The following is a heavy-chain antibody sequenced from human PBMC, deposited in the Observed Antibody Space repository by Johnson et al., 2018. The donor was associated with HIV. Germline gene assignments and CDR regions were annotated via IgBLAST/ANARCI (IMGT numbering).Heavy chain of an antibody. CDR2: INWNGGNT. CDR3: ARAEIYEGRVGDVAFDI. V-gene: IGHV3-20*04. D-gene: IGHD3-10*01. J-gene: IGHJ3*02. CDR1: GFIFDDYG. Sequence: VQLVESGGGVLRPGASLRLSCEGFGFIFDDYGLNWVRQGPGKGLEWVSGINWNGGNTGYADSVKGRFTISRDNSRNSLYLQMKSLRPEDTALYYCARAEIYEGRVGDVAFDIWGRGTMVTVSS.